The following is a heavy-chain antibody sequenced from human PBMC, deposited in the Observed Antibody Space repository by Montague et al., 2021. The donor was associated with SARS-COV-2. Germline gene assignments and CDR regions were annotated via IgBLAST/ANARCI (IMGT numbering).Heavy chain of an antibody. Sequence: SETLSLTCTVSGGSISSYYWSWIRQPPGKGLEWIGYIYYSGSTNYNPSLKSRVTISVDTSNNQFSLKLSSVTAEDTAVYYCAREPDYGDYFDYWGQGTLVTVSS. CDR1: GGSISSYY. J-gene: IGHJ4*02. CDR3: AREPDYGDYFDY. V-gene: IGHV4-59*13. CDR2: IYYSGST. D-gene: IGHD4-17*01.